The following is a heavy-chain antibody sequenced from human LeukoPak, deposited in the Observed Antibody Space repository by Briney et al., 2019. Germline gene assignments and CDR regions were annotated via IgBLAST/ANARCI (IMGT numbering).Heavy chain of an antibody. CDR1: GFTFNSYW. D-gene: IGHD6-19*01. J-gene: IGHJ5*02. CDR3: ARAHAVAGTNWFDP. Sequence: GGSLRLSCAASGFTFNSYWMHWVRQAPGRGLVWVYRISSDESSTSYADSVKGRFTISRDNTKNTLYLQMNSLRVEDTAVYYCARAHAVAGTNWFDPWGQGTLVTVSS. CDR2: ISSDESST. V-gene: IGHV3-74*01.